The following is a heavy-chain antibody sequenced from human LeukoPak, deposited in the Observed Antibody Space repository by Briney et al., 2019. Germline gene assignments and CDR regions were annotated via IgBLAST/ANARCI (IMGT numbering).Heavy chain of an antibody. CDR1: GFTFSSYW. Sequence: GGSLRLSCAVSGFTFSSYWMSWVRQAPGKGLEWVANIKRDGSEKYYVDSVKGRLTFSRDNAKNSLYLQMNSLRAEDTAVYYCAREIPRGAINLDYWGQGTLVTVSS. D-gene: IGHD3-10*01. J-gene: IGHJ4*02. CDR3: AREIPRGAINLDY. V-gene: IGHV3-7*01. CDR2: IKRDGSEK.